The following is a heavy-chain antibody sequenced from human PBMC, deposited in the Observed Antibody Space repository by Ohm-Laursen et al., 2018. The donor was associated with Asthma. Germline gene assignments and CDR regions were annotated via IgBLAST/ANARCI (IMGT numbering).Heavy chain of an antibody. Sequence: TLSLTCSVSGGSISSGDYNWSWIRQPPGKGLEWIGYIFYSGSTFYNPSLKSRVSMSVDTSKKQFTLKVTSVTAADTAVYYCARGEGYCGSTSCPYNWFDPWGQGTLVTVSS. CDR1: GGSISSGDYN. CDR3: ARGEGYCGSTSCPYNWFDP. CDR2: IFYSGST. V-gene: IGHV4-30-4*01. J-gene: IGHJ5*02. D-gene: IGHD2-2*01.